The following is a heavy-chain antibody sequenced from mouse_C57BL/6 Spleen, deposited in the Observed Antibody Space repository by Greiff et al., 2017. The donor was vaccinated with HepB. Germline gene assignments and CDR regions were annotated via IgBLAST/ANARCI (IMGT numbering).Heavy chain of an antibody. J-gene: IGHJ3*01. CDR3: ARDENGSSYWFAY. CDR1: GYSITSGYY. Sequence: EVQLKQSGPGLVKPSQSLSLTCSVTGYSITSGYYWNWIRQFPGNKLEWMGYISYDGSNNYNPSLKNRISITRDTSKNQFFLKLNSVTTEDTATYYCARDENGSSYWFAYWGQGTLVTVSA. CDR2: ISYDGSN. V-gene: IGHV3-6*01. D-gene: IGHD1-1*01.